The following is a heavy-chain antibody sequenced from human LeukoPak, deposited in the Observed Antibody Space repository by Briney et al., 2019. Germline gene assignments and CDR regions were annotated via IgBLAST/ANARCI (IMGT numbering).Heavy chain of an antibody. CDR3: VRPAAQVVVAATYFDY. J-gene: IGHJ4*02. Sequence: PGASVKVSCKASGYTSTSYYMHWVRQAPGQGLEWMGIINPSGGSTSYAQKFQGRVTMTRDMSTSTVYMELSSLRSEDTAVYYCVRPAAQVVVAATYFDYWGQGTLVTVSS. CDR2: INPSGGST. CDR1: GYTSTSYY. D-gene: IGHD2-15*01. V-gene: IGHV1-46*01.